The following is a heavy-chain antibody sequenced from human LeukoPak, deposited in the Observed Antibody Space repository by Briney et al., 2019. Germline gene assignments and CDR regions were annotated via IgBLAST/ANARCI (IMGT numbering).Heavy chain of an antibody. V-gene: IGHV4-34*01. CDR1: GGSFSGYY. Sequence: PSETLSLTCAVYGGSFSGYYWSWIRQPPGKGLEWIGEINHSGSTNYNPSLKSRVTISVDTSKNQFSLKLSSVTAADTAVYYCARIILTGYYHPGYYYYMDVWGKGTTVTISS. CDR3: ARIILTGYYHPGYYYYMDV. J-gene: IGHJ6*03. CDR2: INHSGST. D-gene: IGHD3-9*01.